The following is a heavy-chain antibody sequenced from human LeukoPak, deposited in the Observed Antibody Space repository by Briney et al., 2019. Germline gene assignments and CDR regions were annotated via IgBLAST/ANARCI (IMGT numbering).Heavy chain of an antibody. CDR1: GFTFDEYG. V-gene: IGHV3-20*04. D-gene: IGHD3-22*01. CDR3: ARSITMMNL. J-gene: IGHJ4*02. Sequence: GGSLRLSCAASGFTFDEYGMTWVRQAPGKGLEWVSGISRNGGSAGYADSVKGRFTITRDNAKNSLYLQMNSLRAEDTAFYCARSITMMNLWGQGTLVTVSS. CDR2: ISRNGGSA.